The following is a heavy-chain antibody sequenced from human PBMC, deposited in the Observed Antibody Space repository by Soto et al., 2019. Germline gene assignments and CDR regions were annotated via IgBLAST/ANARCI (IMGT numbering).Heavy chain of an antibody. J-gene: IGHJ5*02. CDR2: INGGGSER. V-gene: IGHV3-7*01. CDR1: GCNFSSYA. Sequence: PGGSLRLSGAASGCNFSSYAMSWVRQAPGKGLEWVANINGGGSERNYVDSVKGRFTISRDNARNSVDLQMNSLRGDDTSIYYCARASRSGNTGYALDHWGQGILVTVSS. D-gene: IGHD5-12*01. CDR3: ARASRSGNTGYALDH.